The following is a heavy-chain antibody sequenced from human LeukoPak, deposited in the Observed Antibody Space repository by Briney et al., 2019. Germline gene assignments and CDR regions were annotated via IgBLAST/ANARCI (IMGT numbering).Heavy chain of an antibody. J-gene: IGHJ5*01. CDR2: IDLNGNHI. CDR1: GFPFSSYS. V-gene: IGHV3-21*01. Sequence: GGSLRLSCVGSGFPFSSYSMNWVRQAPGKGLEWVSSIDLNGNHINYADSVKDRFTISRDNEKNSLFLQMDSLRVEDTAVYYCARDRGLGLPNWFTSWGQGTLVTVSS. CDR3: ARDRGLGLPNWFTS. D-gene: IGHD2-15*01.